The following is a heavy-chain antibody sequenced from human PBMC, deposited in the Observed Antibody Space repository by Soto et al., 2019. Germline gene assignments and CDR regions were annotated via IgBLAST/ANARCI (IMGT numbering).Heavy chain of an antibody. D-gene: IGHD3-3*01. CDR3: AKDLPLWSGYSFSENH. J-gene: IGHJ5*02. Sequence: EVQLLESGGGFVKPGGSLRLSCEGSGFIFSSHAMSWVCQAPGKGLEWVSSVSGSGASVHLPDFLKGRFSSSRDNSKNTVYLELNNLRVDDTAVYYCAKDLPLWSGYSFSENHWGQGTLVTVSS. CDR1: GFIFSSHA. V-gene: IGHV3-23*01. CDR2: VSGSGASV.